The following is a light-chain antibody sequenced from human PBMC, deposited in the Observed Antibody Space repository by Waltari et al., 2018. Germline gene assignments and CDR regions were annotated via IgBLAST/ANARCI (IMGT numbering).Light chain of an antibody. CDR2: EDN. V-gene: IGLV1-51*01. CDR1: TPNIGNNT. Sequence: QSVLTQAPSVSAAPGQTVTISCSGTTPNIGNNTVSWYQQLPGAAPKLVIYEDNRRPSGIPDRFSGSKSGASATLGITGLQTGDEADYYCGSWDSSLGIGVLGGGTRLTVL. CDR3: GSWDSSLGIGV. J-gene: IGLJ3*02.